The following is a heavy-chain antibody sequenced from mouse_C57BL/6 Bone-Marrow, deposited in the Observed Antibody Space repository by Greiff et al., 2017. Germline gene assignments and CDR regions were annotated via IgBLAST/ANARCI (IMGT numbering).Heavy chain of an antibody. J-gene: IGHJ1*01. V-gene: IGHV1-69*01. Sequence: VQLQQPGAELVMPGASVKLSCKASGYTFTDYWMHWVQQRPGQGLEWIGAIDTSDSCTSYNQKFTAKATLTVDESSIPAYMQLSSLTSVDSAVSYCARGDRVFDVGGSGTTITVSS. CDR2: IDTSDSCT. CDR3: ARGDRVFDV. CDR1: GYTFTDYW. D-gene: IGHD2-14*01.